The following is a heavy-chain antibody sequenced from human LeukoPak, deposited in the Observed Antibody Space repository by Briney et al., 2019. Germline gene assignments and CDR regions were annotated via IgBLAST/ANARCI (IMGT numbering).Heavy chain of an antibody. CDR2: INHSGST. D-gene: IGHD3-22*01. V-gene: IGHV4-34*01. J-gene: IGHJ3*02. Sequence: PSETLSFTCAVYGGSFSGYYWSWIRQPPGKGLEWIGEINHSGSTNYNPSLKSRVTISVDTSKNQFSLKLSSVTAADTAVYYCARYPDHYDSSADAFDIWGQGTMVTVSS. CDR1: GGSFSGYY. CDR3: ARYPDHYDSSADAFDI.